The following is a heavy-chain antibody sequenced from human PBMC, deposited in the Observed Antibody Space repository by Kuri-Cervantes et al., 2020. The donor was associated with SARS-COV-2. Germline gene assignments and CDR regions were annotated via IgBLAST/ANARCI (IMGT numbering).Heavy chain of an antibody. D-gene: IGHD2-21*01. CDR3: ATVPPCGGDCYPWYFQH. CDR1: GYTFTSYD. J-gene: IGHJ1*01. V-gene: IGHV1-24*01. Sequence: ASVKVSCKAFGYTFTSYDINWVRQATGQGLEWMGGFDPEDGETIYAQKFQGRVTMTEDTSTDTAYMELSSLRSEDTAVYYCATVPPCGGDCYPWYFQHWGQGTLVTVSS. CDR2: FDPEDGET.